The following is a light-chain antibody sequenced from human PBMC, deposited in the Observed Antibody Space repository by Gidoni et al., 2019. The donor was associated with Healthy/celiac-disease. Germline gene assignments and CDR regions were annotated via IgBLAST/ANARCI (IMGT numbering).Light chain of an antibody. CDR3: QSADSSVV. CDR2: KDS. J-gene: IGLJ2*01. V-gene: IGLV3-25*02. Sequence: SYELTQPPSVSVAPGQTARITCSGDALPKQYAYWYQQKQGQAPVLVRYKDSERPSGIPERFSGSSAGTTVTLTSSGVQAEDEADYYCQSADSSVVFGGGTKLTVL. CDR1: ALPKQY.